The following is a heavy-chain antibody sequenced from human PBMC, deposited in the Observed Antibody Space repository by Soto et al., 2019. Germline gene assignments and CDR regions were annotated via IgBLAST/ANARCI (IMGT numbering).Heavy chain of an antibody. V-gene: IGHV2-5*01. CDR2: IYWNDDK. D-gene: IGHD3-10*01. J-gene: IGHJ5*02. CDR3: AHRRGLYYYGSGTEEGWFDP. Sequence: QITLKESGPTLVNPTQTLTLTCTFSGFSLSTSGVGVGWIRQPPGKALEWLALIYWNDDKRYSPSLKSRLTITKDTSENQVVLTMTNMDPVDTATYYCAHRRGLYYYGSGTEEGWFDPWGQGTLVTVSS. CDR1: GFSLSTSGVG.